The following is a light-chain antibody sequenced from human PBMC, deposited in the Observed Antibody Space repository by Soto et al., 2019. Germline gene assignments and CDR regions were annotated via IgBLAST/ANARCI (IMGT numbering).Light chain of an antibody. J-gene: IGKJ1*01. V-gene: IGKV3-11*01. Sequence: EIVLTQSPATLSLSPGDRATLSCRASQRVSIYLAWYQQKPGQSPRLLIHNASNRATGIPARFSASGSGTDFTLTISSLEPEDFAVYYCQQRHNWPRTFGQGTKV. CDR1: QRVSIY. CDR2: NAS. CDR3: QQRHNWPRT.